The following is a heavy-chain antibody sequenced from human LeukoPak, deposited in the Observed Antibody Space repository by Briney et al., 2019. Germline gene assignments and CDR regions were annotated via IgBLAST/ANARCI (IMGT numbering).Heavy chain of an antibody. Sequence: GGSLRFSCAASGFTFSSYWMSWVRQAPGKGLEWVANIKQDGGEKYYVDSVKGRFTISRDNAKNSLYLQMNSLRAEDTAVYYCAREQSAVAASFDYWGQGTLVTVSS. D-gene: IGHD6-19*01. J-gene: IGHJ4*02. V-gene: IGHV3-7*01. CDR2: IKQDGGEK. CDR1: GFTFSSYW. CDR3: AREQSAVAASFDY.